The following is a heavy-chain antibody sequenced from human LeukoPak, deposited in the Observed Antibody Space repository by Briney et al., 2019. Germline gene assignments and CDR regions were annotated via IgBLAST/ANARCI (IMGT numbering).Heavy chain of an antibody. V-gene: IGHV4-59*01. CDR2: IYYTGST. Sequence: PSETLSLTCTVSGGSISSYYWSWIRQPPGKGLGWIGYIYYTGSTNYNPSLKSRVTISVDTSKNQFSLKLSSVTAADTAVYYCARDGRGYSSGDAFDIWGQGTMVTVSS. J-gene: IGHJ3*02. CDR1: GGSISSYY. D-gene: IGHD6-19*01. CDR3: ARDGRGYSSGDAFDI.